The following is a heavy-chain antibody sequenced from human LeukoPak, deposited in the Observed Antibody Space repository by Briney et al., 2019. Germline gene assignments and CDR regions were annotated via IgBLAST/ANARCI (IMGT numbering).Heavy chain of an antibody. V-gene: IGHV1-8*02. D-gene: IGHD5-18*01. CDR3: ARESRPLRYTYGHDVFDI. J-gene: IGHJ3*02. CDR2: MNPNSGNT. CDR1: GYTFTSYD. Sequence: ASVKVSCKASGYTFTSYDINWVRQATGQGLEWMGWMNPNSGNTGYAQKFQGRVTMTRDTSISTACMELSRLTSDDTAVYYCARESRPLRYTYGHDVFDIWGQGTMVTVSS.